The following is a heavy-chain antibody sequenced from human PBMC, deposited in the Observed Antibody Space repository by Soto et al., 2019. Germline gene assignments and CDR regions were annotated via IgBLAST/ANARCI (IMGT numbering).Heavy chain of an antibody. D-gene: IGHD5-18*01. CDR1: GGIFTNNA. CDR3: ATGGHNDGYNFYHGMDV. CDR2: VIPLFDTA. J-gene: IGHJ6*02. V-gene: IGHV1-69*01. Sequence: QVQVVQSGAEVKKPGSSVKVSCKVSGGIFTNNAISWVRQAPGQGLEWLGGVIPLFDTAYYAQIFRGRLRISADGATTTAYMDLSGLTSADTAVYFCATGGHNDGYNFYHGMDVWGQGTKVTVS.